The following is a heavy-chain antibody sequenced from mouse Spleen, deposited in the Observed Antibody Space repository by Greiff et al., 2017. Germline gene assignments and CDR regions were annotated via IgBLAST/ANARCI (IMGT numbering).Heavy chain of an antibody. V-gene: IGHV5-6*01. J-gene: IGHJ4*01. CDR2: ISSGGSYT. CDR1: GFTFSSYG. CDR3: ARHHYSNGAMDY. Sequence: EVKVVESGGDLVKPGGSLKLSCAASGFTFSSYGMSWVRQTPDKRLEWVATISSGGSYTYYPDSVKGRFTISRDNAKNTLYLQMSSLKSEDTAMYYCARHHYSNGAMDYWGQGTSVTVSS. D-gene: IGHD2-5*01.